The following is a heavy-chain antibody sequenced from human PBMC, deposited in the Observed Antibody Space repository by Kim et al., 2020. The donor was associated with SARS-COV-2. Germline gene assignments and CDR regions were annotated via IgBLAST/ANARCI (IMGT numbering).Heavy chain of an antibody. CDR3: AKSTFDIVVVPAAPDLDY. D-gene: IGHD2-2*01. CDR2: ISGSGDNT. CDR1: GFTFSSYA. V-gene: IGHV3-23*01. Sequence: GGSLRLSCAASGFTFSSYAMSWLRQAPGKGLEWVSVISGSGDNTCYADSVKGRFTISRDNSKNTLYLQMNSLRAEDTAVYYCAKSTFDIVVVPAAPDLDYWGQGTLVTVSS. J-gene: IGHJ4*02.